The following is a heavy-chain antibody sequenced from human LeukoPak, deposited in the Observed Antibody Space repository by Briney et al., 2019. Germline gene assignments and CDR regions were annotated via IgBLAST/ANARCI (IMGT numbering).Heavy chain of an antibody. J-gene: IGHJ5*02. CDR2: IKKYESKR. CDR1: GFTFSNYW. Sequence: SGGSLRLSCAASGFTFSNYWMSWVRQAPGKGLEWVANIKKYESKRYYVGSVKGRFTISRDNAKNSLYLQMNSLRAEDTAVYYCAREASLYCSGDNCYWAFDLWGQGTLVTVSS. V-gene: IGHV3-7*01. CDR3: AREASLYCSGDNCYWAFDL. D-gene: IGHD2-15*01.